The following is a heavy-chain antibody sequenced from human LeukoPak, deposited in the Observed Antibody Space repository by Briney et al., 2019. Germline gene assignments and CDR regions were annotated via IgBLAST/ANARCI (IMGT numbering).Heavy chain of an antibody. V-gene: IGHV4-34*01. J-gene: IGHJ5*02. D-gene: IGHD6-13*01. CDR1: GGSFSDYY. Sequence: PSETLSLTCAVYGGSFSDYYWSWIRQPPGKGLEWIGEINHSGSTNYNPSLKSRVTISVDTSKNQFSLKLDSVTAADTAVYYCARGRIAAPNWFDPWGQGTLVTVSS. CDR2: INHSGST. CDR3: ARGRIAAPNWFDP.